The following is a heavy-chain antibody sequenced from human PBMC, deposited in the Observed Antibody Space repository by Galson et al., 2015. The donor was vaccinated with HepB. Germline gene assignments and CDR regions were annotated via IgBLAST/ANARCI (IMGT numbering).Heavy chain of an antibody. V-gene: IGHV3-30*04. J-gene: IGHJ4*02. D-gene: IGHD6-13*01. CDR1: GFTFSSYA. Sequence: LRLSCAASGFTFSSYAMHWVRQAPGKGLEWVAVISYDGSNKYYADSVKGRFTISRDNSKNTLYLQMNSLRAEDTAVYYCARAGQQLATFDYWGQGTLVTVSS. CDR2: ISYDGSNK. CDR3: ARAGQQLATFDY.